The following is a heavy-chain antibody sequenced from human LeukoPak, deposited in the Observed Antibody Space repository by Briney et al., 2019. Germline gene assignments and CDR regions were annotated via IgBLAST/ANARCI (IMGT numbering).Heavy chain of an antibody. V-gene: IGHV3-30*03. CDR1: GFTFSNYG. Sequence: GRSLRLSCAASGFTFSNYGLHWVRQAPGKGLEWVALISYDGRSNKYYADSVKGRFTISRDNSKNTLSLQMNSLRAEDTAVYYCARGPPYYYDMDVWGQGTTVTVSS. CDR2: ISYDGRSNK. CDR3: ARGPPYYYDMDV. J-gene: IGHJ6*02.